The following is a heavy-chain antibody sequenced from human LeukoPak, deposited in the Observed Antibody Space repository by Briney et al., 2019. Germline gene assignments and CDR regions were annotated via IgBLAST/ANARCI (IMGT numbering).Heavy chain of an antibody. Sequence: ASVKVSCKASGYTFTGYYMHWVRQAPGQGLEWMGWINPNSGGTNYAQKFQGRVTMTSDTSISTAYMELSRLRSDDTAVYYCARARYYGSGSYQDYWGLGTLVTVSS. J-gene: IGHJ4*02. CDR2: INPNSGGT. D-gene: IGHD3-10*01. CDR3: ARARYYGSGSYQDY. CDR1: GYTFTGYY. V-gene: IGHV1-2*02.